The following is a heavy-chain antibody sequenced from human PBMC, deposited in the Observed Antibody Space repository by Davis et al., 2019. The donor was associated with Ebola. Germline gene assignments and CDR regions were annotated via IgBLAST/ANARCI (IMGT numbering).Heavy chain of an antibody. CDR1: GFTFIDYG. V-gene: IGHV3-48*04. CDR3: ARELAVYAMGYYYYYGMDV. J-gene: IGHJ6*02. D-gene: IGHD2-8*02. CDR2: ISSSSSTI. Sequence: GESLKISCAASGFTFIDYGMSWVRQAPGKGLEWVSYISSSSSTIYYADSVKGRFTLSRDNAKNSLYLQMNSLRAEDTAVYYCARELAVYAMGYYYYYGMDVWGQGTTVTVSS.